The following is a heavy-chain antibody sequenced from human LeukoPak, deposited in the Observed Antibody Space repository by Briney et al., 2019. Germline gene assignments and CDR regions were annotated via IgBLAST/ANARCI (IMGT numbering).Heavy chain of an antibody. CDR2: IYYSGST. J-gene: IGHJ3*02. CDR1: GGSIRNYY. CDR3: ARDLITGTTGGRAFDI. V-gene: IGHV4-59*01. D-gene: IGHD1-7*01. Sequence: PSETLSLTCTVSGGSIRNYYWSWIRQPPRKGLESIGYIYYSGSTNYNPSLKSRVTISVDTSKDQFSLELSSVTAADTAVYYCARDLITGTTGGRAFDIWGQGTMVTVSS.